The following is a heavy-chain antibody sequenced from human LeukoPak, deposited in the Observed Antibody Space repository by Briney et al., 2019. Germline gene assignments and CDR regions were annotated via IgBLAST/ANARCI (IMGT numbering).Heavy chain of an antibody. V-gene: IGHV4-30-4*01. Sequence: PSQTLSLTCTVSGGSISSGDYYRSWIRQPPGKGLEWIGEINHSGSTNYNPSLKSRVTISVDTSKNQFSLKLCSVTAADTAVYYCSKANWEYKTTVTPWDYYYYYGMDVWGQGTTVTVSS. CDR1: GGSISSGDYY. D-gene: IGHD4-17*01. CDR2: INHSGST. J-gene: IGHJ6*02. CDR3: SKANWEYKTTVTPWDYYYYYGMDV.